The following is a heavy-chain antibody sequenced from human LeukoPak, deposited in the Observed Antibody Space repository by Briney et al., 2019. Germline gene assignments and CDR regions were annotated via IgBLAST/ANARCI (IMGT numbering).Heavy chain of an antibody. Sequence: PGGSLRLSCAASGFTFSNYSINWVRQAPGKGLEWVSSISSSSSYIYYADSVKGRFTISIDNAKNSLYLQMNSLRAEDTAVYYCARDLCSGGSCRLDYWGQGNLVTVSS. CDR2: ISSSSSYI. J-gene: IGHJ4*02. CDR3: ARDLCSGGSCRLDY. D-gene: IGHD2-15*01. V-gene: IGHV3-21*01. CDR1: GFTFSNYS.